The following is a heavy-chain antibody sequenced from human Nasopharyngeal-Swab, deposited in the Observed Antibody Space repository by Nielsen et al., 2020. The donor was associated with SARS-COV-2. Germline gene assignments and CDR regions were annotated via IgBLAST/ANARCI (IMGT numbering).Heavy chain of an antibody. J-gene: IGHJ3*01. D-gene: IGHD3-16*01. CDR3: ARLGAGHFGDATNPFGF. Sequence: GESLKISCKTSGYNFATYWIGWVRQKPGKGLEWMGMIFPADSDVRYGPPFQGKVTFSVDKSNTTAYMQWSGLQDSDSAIYYCARLGAGHFGDATNPFGFWGQGTSVSVSS. CDR2: IFPADSDV. CDR1: GYNFATYW. V-gene: IGHV5-51*01.